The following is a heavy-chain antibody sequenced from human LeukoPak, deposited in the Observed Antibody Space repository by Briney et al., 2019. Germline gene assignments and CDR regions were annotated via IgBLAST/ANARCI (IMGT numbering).Heavy chain of an antibody. Sequence: PGGSLRLSCAASGFNFRSSWRHWVRQAPGKGLVWVSRITRDGSSTTYADSVKGRFTTSRDNAKNTLYLQMDSLRDDDTAVYYCARDPGYESWSPFWGGMDVWGNGTTVIVSS. J-gene: IGHJ6*04. CDR2: ITRDGSST. CDR3: ARDPGYESWSPFWGGMDV. D-gene: IGHD3-16*01. CDR1: GFNFRSSW. V-gene: IGHV3-74*01.